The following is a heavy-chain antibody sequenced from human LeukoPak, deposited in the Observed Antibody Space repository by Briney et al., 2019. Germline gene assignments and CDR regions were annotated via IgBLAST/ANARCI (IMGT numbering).Heavy chain of an antibody. V-gene: IGHV3-23*01. CDR3: AKAIVGYYDSSGYPVDY. CDR2: ISGSGGST. D-gene: IGHD3-22*01. Sequence: GGSLRLSCAASGFTFSSYAMSWVRQAPGKGLEWVSAISGSGGSTYYADSVKGRFTISRHNSKNTLYLQMNSLRAEDTAVYYCAKAIVGYYDSSGYPVDYWGQGTLVTVSS. CDR1: GFTFSSYA. J-gene: IGHJ4*02.